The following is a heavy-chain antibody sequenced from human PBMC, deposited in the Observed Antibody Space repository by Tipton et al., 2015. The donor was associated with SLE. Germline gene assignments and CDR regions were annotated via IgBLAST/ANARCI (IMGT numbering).Heavy chain of an antibody. CDR2: VYYRGNS. J-gene: IGHJ6*03. Sequence: GLVKPSETLSLTCTVSGGSTSNYYWSWIRQPPGKGLEWIGYVYYRGNSNYNPSLKSRVSISADPSRRQFSLRLTSVTAADTAVYYCARGAPREKEYYYYYMDVWGKGTTVTVS. CDR3: ARGAPREKEYYYYYMDV. V-gene: IGHV4-59*01. CDR1: GGSTSNYY.